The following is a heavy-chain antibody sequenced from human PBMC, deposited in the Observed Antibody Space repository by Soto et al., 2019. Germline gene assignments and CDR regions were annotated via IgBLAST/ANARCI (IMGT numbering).Heavy chain of an antibody. J-gene: IGHJ4*02. V-gene: IGHV1-18*01. CDR1: GYTFTSYG. CDR3: ARGRYGDY. D-gene: IGHD1-26*01. CDR2: ISAHXGXT. Sequence: QVHLVQSGAEVKKPGASVKVSCKASGYTFTSYGITWVRQAPGQGLEWMGWISAHXGXTXXXQKLQGRVIVTRDTXXXXXXXXXXXXXXXXXXXXXXARGRYGDYWGQGALVTVSS.